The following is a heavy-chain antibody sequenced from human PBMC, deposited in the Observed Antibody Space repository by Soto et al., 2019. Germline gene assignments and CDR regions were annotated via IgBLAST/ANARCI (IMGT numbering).Heavy chain of an antibody. CDR1: GLTFSTYA. Sequence: EVQLLGSGGGLVQPGGSLRLSCAASGLTFSTYAMSWVRQAPGKGLEWVSSISGNGANTYYTDSVKGRSIISRDNSKNTLFVPMNSLSAADTALYYCAKAPPNYSGSGGGYYRAGGDYWGQGTLVTVSS. D-gene: IGHD3-10*01. CDR2: ISGNGANT. J-gene: IGHJ4*02. V-gene: IGHV3-23*01. CDR3: AKAPPNYSGSGGGYYRAGGDY.